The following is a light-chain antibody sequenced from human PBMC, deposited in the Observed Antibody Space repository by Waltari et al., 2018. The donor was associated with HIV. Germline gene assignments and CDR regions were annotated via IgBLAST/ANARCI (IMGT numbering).Light chain of an antibody. V-gene: IGKV1-12*01. Sequence: DIQMAQSPFNVSAFVGGTVTLTCRASRDISTSLAWYQVKPGRAPNLLIYSAFQLETGVPSRFGGAGSVTEFTLTITSLQPEDFATYYCQQGDSFPHTFGGGTRVDMK. CDR2: SAF. CDR1: RDISTS. J-gene: IGKJ4*01. CDR3: QQGDSFPHT.